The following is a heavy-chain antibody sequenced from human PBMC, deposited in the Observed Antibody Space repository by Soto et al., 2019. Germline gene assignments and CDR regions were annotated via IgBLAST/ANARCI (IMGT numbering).Heavy chain of an antibody. Sequence: QVQLVQSGAEVKKPWSSVKVSCKASGGTFSSYSISWVRQAPGQGREWMGGIIPIFGTANYAQKFQGRVTITADQSTSTDYMERSSVRTEATAVYYCATTTYYDFWSGYYTGKYYYGMDVWGQGTTVTVSS. V-gene: IGHV1-69*01. D-gene: IGHD3-3*01. CDR2: IIPIFGTA. CDR3: ATTTYYDFWSGYYTGKYYYGMDV. CDR1: GGTFSSYS. J-gene: IGHJ6*02.